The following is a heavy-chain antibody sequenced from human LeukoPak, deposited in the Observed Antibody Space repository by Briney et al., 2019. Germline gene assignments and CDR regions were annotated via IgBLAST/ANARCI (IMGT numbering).Heavy chain of an antibody. D-gene: IGHD3-10*01. CDR2: IYYSGST. V-gene: IGHV4-30-4*01. J-gene: IGHJ4*02. Sequence: SEALSLTCTVSGGSISSGDYYWSWIRQPPGKGLEWIGYIYYSGSTYYNPSLKSRVTISVDTSKIQFSLKLSSVTAADTAVCYCARAGSAGLPQDYWGQGTLVTVSS. CDR1: GGSISSGDYY. CDR3: ARAGSAGLPQDY.